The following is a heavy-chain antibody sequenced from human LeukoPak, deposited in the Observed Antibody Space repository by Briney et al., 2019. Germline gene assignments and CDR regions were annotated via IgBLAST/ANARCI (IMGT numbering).Heavy chain of an antibody. CDR1: GGSIISDY. CDR2: IHYSGST. D-gene: IGHD6-19*01. CDR3: ARGGVVARIFDF. V-gene: IGHV4-59*01. J-gene: IGHJ4*02. Sequence: SETLSLTCTVSGGSIISDYWSWIRQPPGKGLEWIGYIHYSGSTNYNPSLKSRVSVSVDTSKNQFSLKLSSVTATDTAVYYCARGGVVARIFDFGRPGSLVTVSS.